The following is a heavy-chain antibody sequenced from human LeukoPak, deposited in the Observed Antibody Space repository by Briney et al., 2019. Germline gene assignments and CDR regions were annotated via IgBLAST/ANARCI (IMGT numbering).Heavy chain of an antibody. D-gene: IGHD5-18*01. V-gene: IGHV3-33*01. CDR3: ARATGYSYGLDY. J-gene: IGHJ4*02. CDR1: GFTFSSYG. Sequence: GGSLRLSCAASGFTFSSYGMHWVRQAPGKGLEWVAVIWYDGSNKYYADSVKGRFTISRDNSKNTLYLQMNSLRAEDTAEYYCARATGYSYGLDYWGQGALVTVSS. CDR2: IWYDGSNK.